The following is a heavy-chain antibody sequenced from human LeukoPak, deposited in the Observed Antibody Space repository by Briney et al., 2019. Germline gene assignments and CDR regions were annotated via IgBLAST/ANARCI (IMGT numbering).Heavy chain of an antibody. CDR3: ARVNRGFPSGPQFDY. J-gene: IGHJ4*02. D-gene: IGHD2-15*01. V-gene: IGHV1-18*01. Sequence: ASVKVSCKASGYTFTSYGISWVRQAPGQGPEWMGWISAYNGNTDYAQKLQGRVAMTTDTSTSTAYMELRSLRSDDTAVYYCARVNRGFPSGPQFDYWGQGTLVTVSS. CDR2: ISAYNGNT. CDR1: GYTFTSYG.